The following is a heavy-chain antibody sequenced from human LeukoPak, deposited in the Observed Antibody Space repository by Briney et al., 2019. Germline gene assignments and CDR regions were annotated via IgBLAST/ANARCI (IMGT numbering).Heavy chain of an antibody. D-gene: IGHD3-22*01. J-gene: IGHJ4*02. V-gene: IGHV3-23*01. CDR3: AKGSYYDSSGSFYFDY. Sequence: GGSLRLSCAASGFTFSSYAMSWVRQAPGKGLEWVSGISGSGDNTYYADSVKGRFTLSRDNSKNTLYVQVNSLGTEDTAAYYCAKGSYYDSSGSFYFDYWGQGTLVTVSS. CDR2: ISGSGDNT. CDR1: GFTFSSYA.